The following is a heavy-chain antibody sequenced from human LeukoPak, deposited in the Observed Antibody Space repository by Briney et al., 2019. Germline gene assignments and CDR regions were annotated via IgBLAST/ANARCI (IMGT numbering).Heavy chain of an antibody. CDR3: AKATRSGYYSDFDY. V-gene: IGHV3-23*01. CDR1: GFTFSSYA. J-gene: IGHJ4*02. CDR2: ISGSGGST. Sequence: GGSLRLSCAASGFTFSSYAMSWVRQAPGKGLEWVSAISGSGGSTYYADSVKGRFTISRDNSKNTLYPQMNSLRAEDTAVYYCAKATRSGYYSDFDYWGQGSLVTVSS. D-gene: IGHD3-22*01.